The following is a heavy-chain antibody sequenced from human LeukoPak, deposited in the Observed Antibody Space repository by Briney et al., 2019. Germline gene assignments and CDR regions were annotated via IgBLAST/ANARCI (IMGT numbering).Heavy chain of an antibody. D-gene: IGHD3-22*01. CDR1: GFTFSNAC. J-gene: IGHJ4*02. CDR2: INSDGSST. CDR3: VWSSGYQNYFDY. V-gene: IGHV3-74*01. Sequence: GGSLRLSCAASGFTFSNACMSWVRQAPGKGLVWVSRINSDGSSTSYADSVKGRFTISRDTAKNTLYLQMNSLRAEDTAVYYCVWSSGYQNYFDYWGQGTLVTVSS.